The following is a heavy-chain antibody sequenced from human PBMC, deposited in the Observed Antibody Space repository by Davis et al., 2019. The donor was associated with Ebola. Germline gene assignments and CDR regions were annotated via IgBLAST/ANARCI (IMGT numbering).Heavy chain of an antibody. D-gene: IGHD4-17*01. CDR2: INPSGGST. J-gene: IGHJ6*02. CDR3: ARDLGFTVTTFEGMDV. V-gene: IGHV1-46*01. Sequence: ASVKVSCKASGGTFSSYAISWVRQAPGQGLEWMGIINPSGGSTSYAQKFQGRVTMTRDTSTSTVYMELSSLRSEDTAVYYCARDLGFTVTTFEGMDVWGQGTTVTVSS. CDR1: GGTFSSYA.